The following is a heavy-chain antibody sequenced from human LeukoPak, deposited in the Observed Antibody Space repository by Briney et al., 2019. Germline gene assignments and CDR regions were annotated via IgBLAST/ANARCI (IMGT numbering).Heavy chain of an antibody. Sequence: GESLKISCQGSGYSFTSYWIGWVRQMPGKGLEWMGIIYVGDSDTRYSPSFQGQVTVSADKSISTAYLQWSSLKASDTAMYYCARHRSYSSGWYSDYWGQGTLVTVSS. J-gene: IGHJ4*02. V-gene: IGHV5-51*01. D-gene: IGHD6-19*01. CDR2: IYVGDSDT. CDR3: ARHRSYSSGWYSDY. CDR1: GYSFTSYW.